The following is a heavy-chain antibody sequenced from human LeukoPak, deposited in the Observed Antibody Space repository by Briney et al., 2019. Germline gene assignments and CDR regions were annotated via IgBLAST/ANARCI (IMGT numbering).Heavy chain of an antibody. D-gene: IGHD3-22*01. Sequence: PSETLSLTCTVYGASISSYYWTWIRQPAGKGLEWIGRIYTSGSTNYNPSLESRVTMSVDTSKNQFSLRLSSVTAADTAVYYCARCDSSGFYAVYWGQGTLVTVSS. V-gene: IGHV4-4*07. CDR3: ARCDSSGFYAVY. J-gene: IGHJ4*02. CDR1: GASISSYY. CDR2: IYTSGST.